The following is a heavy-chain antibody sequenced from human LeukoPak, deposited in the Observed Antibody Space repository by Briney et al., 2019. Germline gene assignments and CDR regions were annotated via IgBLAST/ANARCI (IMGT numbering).Heavy chain of an antibody. V-gene: IGHV3-11*01. J-gene: IGHJ4*02. D-gene: IGHD3-22*01. CDR2: ISTSGSTI. CDR1: GFTFTDYY. CDR3: ARDYYNDSIGYFPGY. Sequence: GGSLRLSCAASGFTFTDYYMSWIRQPPGRGLEWVSYISTSGSTIYYADSVKGRFTISRDNAKNSLYLQMNRLRAEDTAVYYCARDYYNDSIGYFPGYWGQGTLVTVSS.